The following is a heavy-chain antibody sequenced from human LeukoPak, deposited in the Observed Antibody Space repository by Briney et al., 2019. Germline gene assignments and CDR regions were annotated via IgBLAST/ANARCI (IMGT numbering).Heavy chain of an antibody. Sequence: ASVKVSCKASGYTFTSYGISWVRQAPGQGLEWMGWISAYNGNTNYAQKLQGRVTMTTDTSTSTAYMELRSLRSDDTAVYYCARGLAATITPTSSWDYYGMDVWGQGTTVTVSS. CDR2: ISAYNGNT. J-gene: IGHJ6*02. CDR3: ARGLAATITPTSSWDYYGMDV. V-gene: IGHV1-18*01. D-gene: IGHD5-12*01. CDR1: GYTFTSYG.